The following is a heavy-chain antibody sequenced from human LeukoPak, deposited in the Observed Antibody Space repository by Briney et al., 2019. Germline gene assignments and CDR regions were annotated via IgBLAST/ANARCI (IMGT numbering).Heavy chain of an antibody. CDR1: GFTFSSYA. CDR2: ISGSGGST. J-gene: IGHJ4*02. CDR3: AKDTHYYDSSYYFDY. Sequence: GGSLILSCAASGFTFSSYAMSWVRQAPGKGLEWVSAISGSGGSTYYADSVKGRFTISRDNSKNTLYLQMNSLRAEDTAVYYCAKDTHYYDSSYYFDYWGQGTLVTVSS. D-gene: IGHD3-22*01. V-gene: IGHV3-23*01.